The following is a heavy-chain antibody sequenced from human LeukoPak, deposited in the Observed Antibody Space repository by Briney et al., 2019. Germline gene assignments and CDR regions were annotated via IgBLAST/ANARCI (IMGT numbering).Heavy chain of an antibody. CDR1: GFIFSDYG. CDR3: AKLYGSGTSYHPLDH. V-gene: IGHV3-30*02. CDR2: IRYDGSDK. J-gene: IGHJ4*02. Sequence: PGGSLRLSCAASGFIFSDYGMHWVRQAPGKGLEWVAFIRYDGSDKYYADSVKGRFTNSRDDSKNTLYLQMNSLRPEDTAVYYCAKLYGSGTSYHPLDHWGQGTLVTVSS. D-gene: IGHD3-10*01.